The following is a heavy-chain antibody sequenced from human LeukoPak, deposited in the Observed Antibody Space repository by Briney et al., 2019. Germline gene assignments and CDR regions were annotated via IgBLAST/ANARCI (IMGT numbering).Heavy chain of an antibody. CDR1: GGTFSSYA. CDR2: IIPILGIA. J-gene: IGHJ4*02. CDR3: AREGDYNSLDY. V-gene: IGHV1-69*04. D-gene: IGHD5-24*01. Sequence: ASVKVSCKASGGTFSSYAISWVRQAPGQGLEWMGRIIPILGIANYAQKFQGRVTITADKSTSTAYMELSSLRSEDTAVYYCAREGDYNSLDYWGQGTLVTVSS.